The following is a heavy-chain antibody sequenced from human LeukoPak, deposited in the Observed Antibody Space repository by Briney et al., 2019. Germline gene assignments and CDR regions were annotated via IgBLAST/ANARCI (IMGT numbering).Heavy chain of an antibody. V-gene: IGHV1-18*01. Sequence: ASVTVSCKASGYTFTSYGISWVRQAPGQGLEWMGWISAYNGNTNYAQKLQGRVTMTTDTSTSTAYMELRSLRSDDTAVYYCARSRLSRDILTGYSYMDVWGKGTTVTVSS. CDR1: GYTFTSYG. CDR2: ISAYNGNT. CDR3: ARSRLSRDILTGYSYMDV. D-gene: IGHD3-9*01. J-gene: IGHJ6*03.